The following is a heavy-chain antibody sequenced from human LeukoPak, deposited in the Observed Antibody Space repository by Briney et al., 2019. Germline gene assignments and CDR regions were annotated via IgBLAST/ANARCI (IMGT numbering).Heavy chain of an antibody. CDR3: ARSGRGYEDAFDI. CDR1: GFTFSSYW. J-gene: IGHJ3*02. CDR2: IKQDGSEK. D-gene: IGHD5-12*01. V-gene: IGHV3-7*01. Sequence: PGGSLRLSCAASGFTFSSYWMSWVRQAPGKGLEWVANIKQDGSEKYYVDSVKGRFTISRDNAKNSLYLQMNSLRAEDTAVYYCARSGRGYEDAFDIWGQGTMVIVSS.